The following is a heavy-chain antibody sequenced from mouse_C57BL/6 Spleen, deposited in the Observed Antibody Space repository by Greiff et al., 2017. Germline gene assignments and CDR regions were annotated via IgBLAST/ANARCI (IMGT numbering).Heavy chain of an antibody. V-gene: IGHV5-9*01. CDR1: GFTFSSYT. CDR2: ISGGGGNT. Sequence: EVMLVESGGGLVKPGGSLKLSCAASGFTFSSYTMSWVRQTPEKRLEWVATISGGGGNTYYPDSVKGRFTISSDNAKNTLYLQMSSLRSEDTALYYCARQSTTVVPYAMDYWGQGTSVTVSS. J-gene: IGHJ4*01. D-gene: IGHD1-1*01. CDR3: ARQSTTVVPYAMDY.